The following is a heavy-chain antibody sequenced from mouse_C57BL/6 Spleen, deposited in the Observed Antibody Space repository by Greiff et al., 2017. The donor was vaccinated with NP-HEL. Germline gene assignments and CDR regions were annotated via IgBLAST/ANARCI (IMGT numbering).Heavy chain of an antibody. J-gene: IGHJ4*01. V-gene: IGHV1-80*01. D-gene: IGHD2-4*01. CDR3: ARNGYDYGSYAMDD. CDR1: GYAFSSYW. CDR2: IYPGDGDT. Sequence: QVQLQQSGAELVKPGASVKISCKASGYAFSSYWMNWVKQRPGKGLEWIGQIYPGDGDTNYNGKFKGKATMTADKSSSSAYMQLSNLTSEDSAVYSGARNGYDYGSYAMDDWGQGTSVTVSS.